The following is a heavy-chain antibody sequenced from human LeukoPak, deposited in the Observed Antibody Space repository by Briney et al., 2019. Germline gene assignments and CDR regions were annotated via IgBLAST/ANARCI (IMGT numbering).Heavy chain of an antibody. CDR2: INHSGST. V-gene: IGHV4-34*01. CDR1: GGSFSGYY. D-gene: IGHD1-1*01. J-gene: IGHJ5*02. Sequence: SETLSLTCAVYGGSFSGYYWSWIRQPPGKGLEWIGEINHSGSTNYNPSLKSRVTISVDPSKNQFSLKLSSVTAADTAVYYCAIGRTRVPYNWFDPWGQGTLVTVSS. CDR3: AIGRTRVPYNWFDP.